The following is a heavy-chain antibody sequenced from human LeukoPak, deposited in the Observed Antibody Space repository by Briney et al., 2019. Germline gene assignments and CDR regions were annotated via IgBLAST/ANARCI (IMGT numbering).Heavy chain of an antibody. CDR2: ISYDGSNK. V-gene: IGHV3-30*04. CDR1: GFTFSSYA. J-gene: IGHJ4*02. D-gene: IGHD6-13*01. CDR3: ARAKAAAGIWLLNDY. Sequence: PGGSLRLSCAASGFTFSSYAMHWVRQAPGKGLEWVAVISYDGSNKYYADSVKGRFTISRDNSKNTLYLQMNSLRAEDTAVYYCARAKAAAGIWLLNDYWGQGTLVTVSS.